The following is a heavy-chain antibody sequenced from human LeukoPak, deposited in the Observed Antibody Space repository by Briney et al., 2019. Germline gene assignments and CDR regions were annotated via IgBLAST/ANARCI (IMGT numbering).Heavy chain of an antibody. CDR1: GYSISSGYY. J-gene: IGHJ4*02. CDR3: ARDFDGDNGFDY. Sequence: PSETLSLTRSVSGYSISSGYYWGWIRQSPGKGLEWIGSIYHSGSTYYSPSLRSRVTISVDTSKNEFSLTLTSMTAADTAVFYCARDFDGDNGFDYWGQGTLVTVSS. CDR2: IYHSGST. V-gene: IGHV4-38-2*02. D-gene: IGHD4-17*01.